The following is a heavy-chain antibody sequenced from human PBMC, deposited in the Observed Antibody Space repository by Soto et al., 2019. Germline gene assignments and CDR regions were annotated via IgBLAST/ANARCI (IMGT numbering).Heavy chain of an antibody. CDR2: IYTGDSDT. V-gene: IGHV5-51*04. J-gene: IGHJ4*02. CDR3: AYGSGSYYYFDY. CDR1: GYSFTSYW. D-gene: IGHD3-10*01. Sequence: GESLKISCKGSGYSFTSYWIGWVRQMPGKGLEWMGIIYTGDSDTSYSPSFQGQVTISTDKPISTAYMQRSSLKASDSAMYYCAYGSGSYYYFDYWGQGTLVTVSS.